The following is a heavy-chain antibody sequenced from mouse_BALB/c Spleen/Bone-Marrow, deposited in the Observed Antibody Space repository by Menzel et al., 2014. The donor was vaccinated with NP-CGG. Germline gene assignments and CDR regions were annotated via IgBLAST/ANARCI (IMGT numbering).Heavy chain of an antibody. CDR2: IDPENGDT. D-gene: IGHD2-14*01. CDR1: GFNIKDYY. J-gene: IGHJ4*01. Sequence: VQLQQSGAELVRSGASVKLSCTASGFNIKDYYMYWVKQRPEQSLEWIGWIDPENGDTEYAPKFQGKATRTADTSSSTAYLQLSSLTSEDTAVHYCNARDYRYEGYAMDNWGQGTSVTVSS. CDR3: NARDYRYEGYAMDN. V-gene: IGHV14-4*02.